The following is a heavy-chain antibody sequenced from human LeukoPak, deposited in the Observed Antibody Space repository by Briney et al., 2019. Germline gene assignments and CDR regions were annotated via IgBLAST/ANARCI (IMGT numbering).Heavy chain of an antibody. V-gene: IGHV4-34*01. CDR3: ARDPYSLYGMDV. CDR1: GGSFSGYY. D-gene: IGHD2-15*01. Sequence: SETLSLTCAVYGGSFSGYYWSWIRQPPGKGLEWIGEINHSGSTNYSPSLKSRVTLSVDTSKNQFSLKLSSVTAADTAVYYCARDPYSLYGMDVWGQGTTVTVSS. J-gene: IGHJ6*02. CDR2: INHSGST.